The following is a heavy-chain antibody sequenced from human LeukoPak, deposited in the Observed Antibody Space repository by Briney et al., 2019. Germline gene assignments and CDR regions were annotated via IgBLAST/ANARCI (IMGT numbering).Heavy chain of an antibody. V-gene: IGHV4-59*01. Sequence: SETLSLTCTVSRGPISSYYWSWIRQPPGKGLEWIGYIYYSGSTNYNPSLKSRVTISVDTSKNQFSLKLSSVTAADTAVYYCARDMGSSDDAFDIWGQGTMVTVSS. CDR3: ARDMGSSDDAFDI. CDR1: RGPISSYY. CDR2: IYYSGST. J-gene: IGHJ3*02. D-gene: IGHD6-6*01.